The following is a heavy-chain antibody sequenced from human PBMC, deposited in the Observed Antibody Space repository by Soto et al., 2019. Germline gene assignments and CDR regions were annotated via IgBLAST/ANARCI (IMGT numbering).Heavy chain of an antibody. CDR1: GFIFNTYS. Sequence: EVQLVESGGGLIQPGGSLRLSCAASGFIFNTYSMNWVRQAPGKGLEWVSYISGSSQTIFYADSVRGRFTISRDNANNSTYLQMVSLRDEDTAVYYCARTLSWRRGPFDSWGQGTRVTVSS. CDR3: ARTLSWRRGPFDS. CDR2: ISGSSQTI. J-gene: IGHJ4*02. D-gene: IGHD2-15*01. V-gene: IGHV3-48*02.